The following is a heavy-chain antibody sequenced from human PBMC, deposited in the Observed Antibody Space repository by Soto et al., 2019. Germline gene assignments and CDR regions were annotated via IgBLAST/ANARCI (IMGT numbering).Heavy chain of an antibody. V-gene: IGHV3-64D*06. J-gene: IGHJ4*02. CDR3: VKGDYYYDISGYYPFYY. CDR1: GFTFSSYA. D-gene: IGHD3-22*01. CDR2: ISTNGGST. Sequence: GGSLRLSCSASGFTFSSYAMHWVRQAPGKGLEYVSSISTNGGSTHYADSVKGRFTISRDNSKNTQYLQMSSLRADDTAVYYCVKGDYYYDISGYYPFYYWGQGTLVTVSS.